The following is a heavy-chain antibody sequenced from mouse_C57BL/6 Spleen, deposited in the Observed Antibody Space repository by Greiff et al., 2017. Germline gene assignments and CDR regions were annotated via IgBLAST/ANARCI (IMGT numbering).Heavy chain of an antibody. CDR1: GFNIKDYY. CDR3: APDYDYDVGYFDV. Sequence: VHVKQSGAELVKPGASVKLSCTASGFNIKDYYMHWVKQRTEQGLEWIGRIDPEDGETKYAPKFQGKATITADTSSNTAYLQLSSLTSEDTAVYYCAPDYDYDVGYFDVWGTGTTVTVSS. CDR2: IDPEDGET. V-gene: IGHV14-2*01. D-gene: IGHD2-4*01. J-gene: IGHJ1*03.